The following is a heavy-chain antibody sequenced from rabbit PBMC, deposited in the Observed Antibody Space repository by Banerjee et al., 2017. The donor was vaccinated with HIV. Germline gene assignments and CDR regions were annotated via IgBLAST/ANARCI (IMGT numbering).Heavy chain of an antibody. CDR1: GFTLSSYW. D-gene: IGHD4-1*01. CDR3: ARDLAGVIGWNFGL. J-gene: IGHJ3*01. V-gene: IGHV1S40*01. CDR2: IYAGSSGNT. Sequence: QSLEESGGDLVKPGASLTLTCTASGFTLSSYWICWVRQAPGKGLEWIGCIYAGSSGNTVYASWAKGRFTLSKTSSTTVTLQMPSLTGADTATYFCARDLAGVIGWNFGLWGQGTLVTVS.